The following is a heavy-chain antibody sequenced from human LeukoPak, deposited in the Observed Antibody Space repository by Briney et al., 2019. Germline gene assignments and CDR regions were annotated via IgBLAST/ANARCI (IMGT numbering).Heavy chain of an antibody. CDR3: ARGSILRYFDWSTTGWYFDL. V-gene: IGHV3-13*04. CDR2: IGYAADT. CDR1: GFTFSSYD. D-gene: IGHD3-9*01. Sequence: GGSLRLSCAASGFTFSSYDMHWVRQATGEGLEWVSAIGYAADTYYPDSVRGRFTISRENATNSLYLQMNNLRAGDTAVYYCARGSILRYFDWSTTGWYFDLWGRGTLVTVSS. J-gene: IGHJ2*01.